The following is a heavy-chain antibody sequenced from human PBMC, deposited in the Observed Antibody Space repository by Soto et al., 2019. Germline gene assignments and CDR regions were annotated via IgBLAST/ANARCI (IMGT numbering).Heavy chain of an antibody. D-gene: IGHD5-12*01. J-gene: IGHJ3*02. CDR3: ARTAIVATGAFDI. Sequence: EVQLVESGGGLVQPGGSLRLSCAASGFTVSRNYMSWVRQAPGKGLEWVSVIYSGGSTYYADSVKGRFTISRDNSKNTLYLQMNSLRAEDTAVYYCARTAIVATGAFDIWGQGTMVTVSS. V-gene: IGHV3-66*01. CDR2: IYSGGST. CDR1: GFTVSRNY.